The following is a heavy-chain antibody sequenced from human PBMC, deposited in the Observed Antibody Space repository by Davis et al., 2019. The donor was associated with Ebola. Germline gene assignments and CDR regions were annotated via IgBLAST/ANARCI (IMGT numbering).Heavy chain of an antibody. V-gene: IGHV3-23*01. CDR1: GFTFSSYA. CDR3: ARSPGDYFDY. CDR2: ISGSGDNT. J-gene: IGHJ4*02. Sequence: PGGSLRLSCAASGFTFSSYAMTWVRQAPGKGLEWVSTISGSGDNTYYADSVKGLFTISRDNSKNTLYLQMDSLRAEDTAIYYCARSPGDYFDYWGQGALVTVSS. D-gene: IGHD3-10*01.